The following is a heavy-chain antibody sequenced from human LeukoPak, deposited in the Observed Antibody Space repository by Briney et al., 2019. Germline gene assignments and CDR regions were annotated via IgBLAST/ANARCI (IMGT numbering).Heavy chain of an antibody. V-gene: IGHV3-23*01. D-gene: IGHD3-3*01. J-gene: IGHJ6*02. CDR1: GFTFSSYA. CDR3: ARDLPPRPQYYDFWSGYYTSSGYYYYGMDV. CDR2: ISGSGGST. Sequence: GGSLKLSCAASGFTFSSYAMSWVRQAPGKGLEWVSAISGSGGSTYYADSVKGRFTISRDNSKNTLYLQMNSLRAEDTAVYYCARDLPPRPQYYDFWSGYYTSSGYYYYGMDVWGQGTTVTVSS.